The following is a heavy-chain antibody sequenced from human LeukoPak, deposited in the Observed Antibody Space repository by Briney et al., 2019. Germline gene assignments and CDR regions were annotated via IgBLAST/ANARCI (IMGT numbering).Heavy chain of an antibody. Sequence: GGSLRLSCAASGFTFSSYEMNWVRQAPGKGLEWVTYISSSGSTIYYADSVKGRFTISRDNAKNSLYLQMNSLRAEDTAVYYCARQPRSSSWYVPHWFDPWGQGTLVTVSS. CDR1: GFTFSSYE. CDR2: ISSSGSTI. D-gene: IGHD6-13*01. V-gene: IGHV3-48*03. J-gene: IGHJ5*02. CDR3: ARQPRSSSWYVPHWFDP.